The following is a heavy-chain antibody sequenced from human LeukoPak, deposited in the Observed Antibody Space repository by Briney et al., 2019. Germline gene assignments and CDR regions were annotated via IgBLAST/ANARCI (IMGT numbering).Heavy chain of an antibody. Sequence: GASVKVSCKASDYTFTSYGISWVRQAPGQGLEWMGWISAYNGNTNYAQKLQGRVTMTTDTSTSTAYMELSSLRSEDTAVYYCARGVTVSYYYYYMDVWGKGTTVTVSS. D-gene: IGHD3-10*01. CDR1: DYTFTSYG. J-gene: IGHJ6*03. CDR2: ISAYNGNT. V-gene: IGHV1-18*01. CDR3: ARGVTVSYYYYYMDV.